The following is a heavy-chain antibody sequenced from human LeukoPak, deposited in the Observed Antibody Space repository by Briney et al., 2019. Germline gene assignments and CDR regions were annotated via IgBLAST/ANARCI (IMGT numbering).Heavy chain of an antibody. J-gene: IGHJ4*02. Sequence: GGSLRLSCAVSGFSFSSFGMSWVRQAPGKGLEWVPSISGSGGSTYYTDSVKGRFTISRDNSKNTLYLQMNSLRAEDTAIYYCAKAYQTTVTTFDSWGQGILVTVSS. CDR1: GFSFSSFG. D-gene: IGHD4-17*01. CDR2: ISGSGGST. V-gene: IGHV3-23*01. CDR3: AKAYQTTVTTFDS.